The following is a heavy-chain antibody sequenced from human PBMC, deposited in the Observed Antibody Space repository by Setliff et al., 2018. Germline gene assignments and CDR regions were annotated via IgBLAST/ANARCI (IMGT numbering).Heavy chain of an antibody. CDR3: ARDGGNGVDY. CDR1: GGSISSGGYY. D-gene: IGHD3-16*01. Sequence: SETLSLTCTVSGGSISSGGYYWSWIRQHPGKGLEWIGYIYYSGSTYYNPSLKSLVTISVDTSKNQFSLKLSSVIAADTAVYYCARDGGNGVDYWGQGTLVTVSS. V-gene: IGHV4-31*01. J-gene: IGHJ4*02. CDR2: IYYSGST.